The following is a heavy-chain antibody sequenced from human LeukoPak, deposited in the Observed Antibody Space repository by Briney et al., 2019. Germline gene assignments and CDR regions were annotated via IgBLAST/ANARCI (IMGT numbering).Heavy chain of an antibody. CDR1: GFTFSSYA. V-gene: IGHV3-23*01. Sequence: GGSLRLSCAASGFTFSSYAMSWVRQAPGKGLEWVSAISGSGGSTYYADSVKGRFTISRDNSKNTLYLQMNSLRAEDTAVYYCAKDGVVGATSYYYYYYYMDVWGKGTTVTVSS. CDR3: AKDGVVGATSYYYYYYYMDV. CDR2: ISGSGGST. J-gene: IGHJ6*03. D-gene: IGHD1-26*01.